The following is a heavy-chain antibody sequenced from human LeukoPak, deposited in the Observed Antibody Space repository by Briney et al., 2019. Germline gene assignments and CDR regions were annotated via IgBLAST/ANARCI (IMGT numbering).Heavy chain of an antibody. CDR2: ISYDGSNK. D-gene: IGHD2-2*01. CDR1: GFTFSSYA. V-gene: IGHV3-30-3*01. Sequence: GGSLRLSCAASGFTFSSYAMHWVRQAPGKGLEWVAVISYDGSNKYYAGSVKGRFTISRDNSKNTLYLQMNSLRAEDTAVYYCASSVVVPADWFDPWGQGTLVTVSS. J-gene: IGHJ5*02. CDR3: ASSVVVPADWFDP.